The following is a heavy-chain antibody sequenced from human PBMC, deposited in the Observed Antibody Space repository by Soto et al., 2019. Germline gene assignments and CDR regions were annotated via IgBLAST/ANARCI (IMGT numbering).Heavy chain of an antibody. CDR2: IYWDDDK. Sequence: QITLKESGPTLVKPTQTLTLTCTFSGFSLSTRGVSVVWIRQPPGKALEWLALIYWDDDKRYSPSLKSRLTITKDTSKNQVVITMTNMGPVDTATYSGAHVLGYCSGGSCYSGPSDYWGQGTLVTVSS. CDR1: GFSLSTRGVS. D-gene: IGHD2-15*01. CDR3: AHVLGYCSGGSCYSGPSDY. V-gene: IGHV2-5*02. J-gene: IGHJ4*02.